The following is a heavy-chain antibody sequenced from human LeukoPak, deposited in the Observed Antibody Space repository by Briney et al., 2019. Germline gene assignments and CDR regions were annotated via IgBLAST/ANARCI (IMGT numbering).Heavy chain of an antibody. CDR3: AREGYYDSTPGYFDL. CDR1: GGSISSGSYY. Sequence: PSETLSLTCTVSGGSISSGSYYWSWIRQPAGKGLEWIGRIYTSGGTNYNPSLKSRVTISVDTSKNQFSLKLSSVTAADTAVYYCAREGYYDSTPGYFDLWGRGILVTVSS. D-gene: IGHD3-22*01. CDR2: IYTSGGT. V-gene: IGHV4-61*02. J-gene: IGHJ2*01.